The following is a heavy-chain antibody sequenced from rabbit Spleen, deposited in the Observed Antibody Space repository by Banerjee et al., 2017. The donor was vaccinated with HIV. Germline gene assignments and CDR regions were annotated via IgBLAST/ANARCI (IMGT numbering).Heavy chain of an antibody. V-gene: IGHV1S45*01. D-gene: IGHD1-1*01. CDR1: RFSFSNKAV. J-gene: IGHJ4*01. Sequence: QEQLVESGGGLVQPEGTLKLSCTASRFSFSNKAVMCWVRQAPGKGLEWIACIDTGSRDFTYYASWAKGRFTISKASSTTVTLQMTSLTAADTATYFCARDLVAVIGWNFSLWGPGTLVTVS. CDR3: ARDLVAVIGWNFSL. CDR2: IDTGSRDFT.